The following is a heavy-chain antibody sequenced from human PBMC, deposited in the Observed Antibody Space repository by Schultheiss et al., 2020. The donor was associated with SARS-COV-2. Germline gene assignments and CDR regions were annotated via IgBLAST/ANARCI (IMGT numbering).Heavy chain of an antibody. D-gene: IGHD3-22*01. CDR2: IWYDGSNK. CDR3: ARDSLRSVVVITHYFDY. V-gene: IGHV3-33*01. CDR1: GFTFSSYG. J-gene: IGHJ4*02. Sequence: GGSLRLSCAASGFTFSSYGMHWVHQAPGKGLEWVAVIWYDGSNKYYADSVKGRFTISRDNSKNTLYLQMNSLRAEDTAVYYCARDSLRSVVVITHYFDYWGQGTLVTVSS.